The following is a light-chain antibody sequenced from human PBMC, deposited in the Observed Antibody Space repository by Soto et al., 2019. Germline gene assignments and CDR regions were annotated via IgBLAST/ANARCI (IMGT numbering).Light chain of an antibody. J-gene: IGKJ1*01. CDR2: GAS. CDR1: QSVSSSY. V-gene: IGKV3-20*01. Sequence: VLTQSPGTLSLSPGERATLSCRASQSVSSSYLAWYQQKPGQAPRLLIYGASNRATGIPDRFSGSGSGTEFTLTISSLQSEDFATYYCQQLKTYPPTFGQGTKVDIK. CDR3: QQLKTYPPT.